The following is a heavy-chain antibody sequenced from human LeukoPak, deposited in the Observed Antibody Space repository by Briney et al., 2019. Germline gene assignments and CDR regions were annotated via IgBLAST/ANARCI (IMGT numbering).Heavy chain of an antibody. V-gene: IGHV4-59*02. Sequence: SETLSLTCSVSGVSVSNHYWSWIRQPPGKGLEWIGWFYYSGGTYFNPSLGSRVTISADTSRNHLSLNLRSLTAADTAVYYCARDRAYSNFFDYWGQGTLVTVSS. CDR1: GVSVSNHY. J-gene: IGHJ4*02. CDR2: FYYSGGT. CDR3: ARDRAYSNFFDY. D-gene: IGHD4-11*01.